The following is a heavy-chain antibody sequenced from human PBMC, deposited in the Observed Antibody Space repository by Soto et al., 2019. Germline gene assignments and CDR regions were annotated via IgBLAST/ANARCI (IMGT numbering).Heavy chain of an antibody. CDR1: GFTFSSYV. CDR3: AKIRGEFANYYYYYMDV. D-gene: IGHD2-21*01. CDR2: ISGGGGST. Sequence: EVQLLESGGGLVQPGGSLRLSCAASGFTFSSYVMTWVSQAPGKGMEWVSAISGGGGSTYDADSVKGRFTISRDNSKNTPSLQMNSLRAEDTAVYYCAKIRGEFANYYYYYMDVWGKGTTVTVSS. J-gene: IGHJ6*03. V-gene: IGHV3-23*01.